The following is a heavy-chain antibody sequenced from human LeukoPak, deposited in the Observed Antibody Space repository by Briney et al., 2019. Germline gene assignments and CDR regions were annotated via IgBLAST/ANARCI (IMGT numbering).Heavy chain of an antibody. Sequence: QPGGSLRLSCAASGFTFSSYEMNWVRQAPGKGLEWVSYICSSGSTIYYADSVKGRFTISRDNAKNSLYLQMNSLRAEDTAVYYCAELGITMIGGVWGEGTTVTISS. D-gene: IGHD3-10*02. CDR2: ICSSGSTI. V-gene: IGHV3-48*03. J-gene: IGHJ6*04. CDR3: AELGITMIGGV. CDR1: GFTFSSYE.